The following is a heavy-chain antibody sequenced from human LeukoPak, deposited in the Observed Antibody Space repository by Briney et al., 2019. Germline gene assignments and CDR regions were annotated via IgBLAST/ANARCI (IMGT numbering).Heavy chain of an antibody. Sequence: ASVKVPCKASGGTFSSYAISWVRQAPGQGLEWMGGIIPIFGTANYAQKFQGRVTITADESTSTAYMELSSLRSEDTAVYYCAREVEYSSSYFDYWGQGTLVTVSS. D-gene: IGHD6-6*01. CDR3: AREVEYSSSYFDY. CDR2: IIPIFGTA. CDR1: GGTFSSYA. J-gene: IGHJ4*02. V-gene: IGHV1-69*13.